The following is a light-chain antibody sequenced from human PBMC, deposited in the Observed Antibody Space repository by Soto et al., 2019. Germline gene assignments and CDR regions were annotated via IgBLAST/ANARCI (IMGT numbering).Light chain of an antibody. CDR2: RDS. Sequence: SYELTQPLSLSVALGQTARITCGGNNIGSKNVHWYQQKPGQAPVMVIYRDSNRPSGIPERFSGSNSGNTATLTISRVQVGDEADYYCQVWDSNTADVVFGGGTKLTVL. CDR1: NIGSKN. CDR3: QVWDSNTADVV. J-gene: IGLJ2*01. V-gene: IGLV3-9*01.